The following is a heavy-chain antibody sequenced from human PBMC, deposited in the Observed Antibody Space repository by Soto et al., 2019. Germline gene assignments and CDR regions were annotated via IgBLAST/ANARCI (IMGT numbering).Heavy chain of an antibody. J-gene: IGHJ4*02. CDR2: ISAYNGNT. D-gene: IGHD2-15*01. V-gene: IGHV1-18*01. Sequence: QVQLVQSGAEVKKPGASVKVSCKASGYTFTSYGISWVRQAPGQGLEWMGWISAYNGNTNYAQKLQGRVTMTTDTSTSTAYMELRSLRSDATAVYYWLRDRYCSGGSCYHFDSWGQGTLVTVSS. CDR3: LRDRYCSGGSCYHFDS. CDR1: GYTFTSYG.